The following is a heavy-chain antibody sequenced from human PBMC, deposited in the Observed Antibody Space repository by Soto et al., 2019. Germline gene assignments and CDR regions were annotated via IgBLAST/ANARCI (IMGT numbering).Heavy chain of an antibody. J-gene: IGHJ4*02. CDR1: GGTFSSYT. D-gene: IGHD6-19*01. CDR3: ARGKQWLIDY. CDR2: IIPILGIA. Sequence: SVEVSCKASGGTFSSYTLSSLRQAPGQGLEWMGRIIPILGIANYAQKFQGRVTITADKSTSTAYMELSSLRSEDTAVYYCARGKQWLIDYWGQGTLVTVSS. V-gene: IGHV1-69*02.